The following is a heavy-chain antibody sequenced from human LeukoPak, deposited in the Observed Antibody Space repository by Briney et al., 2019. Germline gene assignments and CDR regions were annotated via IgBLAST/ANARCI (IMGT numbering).Heavy chain of an antibody. V-gene: IGHV1-46*01. CDR3: ARSIAVADDY. CDR2: INPSGGST. CDR1: GYTFTSYY. D-gene: IGHD6-19*01. J-gene: IGHJ4*02. Sequence: ASVKVSCKASGYTFTSYYMHWVRRAPGQGLEWMGIINPSGGSTSYAQKFQGRVTMTRDTSTSTVYMELSSLRSEDTAVFYCARSIAVADDYWGQGTLVTVSS.